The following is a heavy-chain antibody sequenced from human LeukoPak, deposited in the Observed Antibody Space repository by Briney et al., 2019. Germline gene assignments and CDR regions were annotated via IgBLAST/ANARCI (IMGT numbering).Heavy chain of an antibody. D-gene: IGHD3-22*01. CDR3: ASCNDSSGYFAY. CDR1: GYTFTDYA. V-gene: IGHV7-4-1*02. Sequence: ASVKVSGKPSGYTFTDYAINLVRQAPGQGLEYMGWVNTNTGNPTYAQGFTGRFVFSSDSSVSTAYLQITSLKADDSAIYFCASCNDSSGYFAYWGQGTLVTVSS. CDR2: VNTNTGNP. J-gene: IGHJ4*02.